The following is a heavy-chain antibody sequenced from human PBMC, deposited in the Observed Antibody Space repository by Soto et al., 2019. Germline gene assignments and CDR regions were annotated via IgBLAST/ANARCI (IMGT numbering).Heavy chain of an antibody. Sequence: QVQVQQWGAGLLSPSETLSLTCTFSGGPLTYTSWSWIRQPPGKGLEWIGEISSYEGTNYKPTLKSRVTMSMDTSKNQLSLKLTSMTAADTAVYYCARGVDSAKAGYWDQGALVTVSS. CDR3: ARGVDSAKAGY. CDR2: ISSYEGT. V-gene: IGHV4-34*01. D-gene: IGHD5-18*01. CDR1: GGPLTYTS. J-gene: IGHJ4*02.